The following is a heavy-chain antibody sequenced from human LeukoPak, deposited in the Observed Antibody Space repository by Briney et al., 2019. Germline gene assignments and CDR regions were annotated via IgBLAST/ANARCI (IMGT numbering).Heavy chain of an antibody. D-gene: IGHD2-2*01. CDR3: ARQTRLGYCSSTSCYAGDWFDP. V-gene: IGHV4-39*01. CDR2: IYYSGST. J-gene: IGHJ5*02. CDR1: GGSISSSRYY. Sequence: SETLSLTCTVSGGSISSSRYYWGWIRQPPGKGLEWIGSIYYSGSTYYNPSLKSRVTISVDTSKTQFSLKLSSVTAAAPAVYYCARQTRLGYCSSTSCYAGDWFDPWGQGTLVTVSS.